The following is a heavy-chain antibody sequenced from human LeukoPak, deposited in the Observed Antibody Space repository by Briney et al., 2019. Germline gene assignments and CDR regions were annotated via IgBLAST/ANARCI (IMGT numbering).Heavy chain of an antibody. CDR3: ARDQRSYYGSGSYYRLGF. J-gene: IGHJ4*02. CDR1: GFTFSSYA. V-gene: IGHV3-30*04. D-gene: IGHD3-10*01. CDR2: ISYDGSNK. Sequence: GGSLRLSCAASGFTFSSYAMHWVRQAPGKGLEWVAVISYDGSNKYYADSVKGRFTISRDNSKNTLYLQMNRLRAEDTAVYYCARDQRSYYGSGSYYRLGFWGQGTLVTVSS.